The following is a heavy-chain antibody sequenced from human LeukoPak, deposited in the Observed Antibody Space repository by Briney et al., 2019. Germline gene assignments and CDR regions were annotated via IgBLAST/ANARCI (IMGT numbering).Heavy chain of an antibody. Sequence: GRSLRLSCAASGFTFSTYGMHWVRQAPGKGLEWVAVIWYGGSNKYYADSVKGRFTISRDNSKNTLYLQMNSLRADDTAMYYCAKEDLDPNSPDHDSYYYMDVWGKGTTVTVSS. J-gene: IGHJ6*03. CDR3: AKEDLDPNSPDHDSYYYMDV. CDR2: IWYGGSNK. CDR1: GFTFSTYG. D-gene: IGHD2-21*01. V-gene: IGHV3-30*18.